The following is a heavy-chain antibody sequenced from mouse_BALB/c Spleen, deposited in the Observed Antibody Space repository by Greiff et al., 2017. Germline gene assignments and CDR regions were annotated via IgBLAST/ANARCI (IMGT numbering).Heavy chain of an antibody. J-gene: IGHJ4*01. Sequence: EVQLQESGGGLLQPGGSRKLSCAASGFTFSSFGMHWVRQAPEKGLEWVAYISSGSSTIYYADTVKGRFTISRDNPKNTLFLQMTSLRSEDTAMYYCARSEGFYAMDYWGQGTSVTVSS. CDR3: ARSEGFYAMDY. CDR2: ISSGSSTI. CDR1: GFTFSSFG. V-gene: IGHV5-17*02.